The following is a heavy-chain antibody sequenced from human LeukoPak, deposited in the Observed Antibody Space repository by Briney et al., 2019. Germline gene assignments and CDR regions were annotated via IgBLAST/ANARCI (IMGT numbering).Heavy chain of an antibody. CDR3: ARARDGHINNWFDP. Sequence: SETLSLTCTVSGGSINSYYWSWIRQPPGKGLEWIGYIYYSGSTNFNPSLKSRVTISVDTSKNQFSLKMSSVTAADTAVYYCARARDGHINNWFDPWGQGTLVTVSS. CDR1: GGSINSYY. V-gene: IGHV4-59*01. CDR2: IYYSGST. J-gene: IGHJ5*02. D-gene: IGHD5-24*01.